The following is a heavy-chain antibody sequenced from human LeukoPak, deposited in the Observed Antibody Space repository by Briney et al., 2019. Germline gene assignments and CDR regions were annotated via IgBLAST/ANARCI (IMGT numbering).Heavy chain of an antibody. CDR1: GFTVSSNY. J-gene: IGHJ3*02. V-gene: IGHV3-66*01. CDR3: AKEMATMNAFDI. Sequence: PGGSLRLSCAASGFTVSSNYMSWVRQAPGKGLEWVSVIYSGGSTDYKDSVKDRFIISRDNSKNTLYLQMNSLRAEDTAVYYCAKEMATMNAFDIWGQGTMVTDSS. D-gene: IGHD5-24*01. CDR2: IYSGGST.